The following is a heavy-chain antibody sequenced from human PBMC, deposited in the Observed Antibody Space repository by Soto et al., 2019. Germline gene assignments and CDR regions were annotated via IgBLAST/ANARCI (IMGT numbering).Heavy chain of an antibody. J-gene: IGHJ6*02. D-gene: IGHD6-25*01. CDR3: ARDREYSSGHYYYGMDV. CDR2: IYHSGST. Sequence: SETLSLTCTVSGGSISSSSYYWGWIRQPPGKGLEWIGNIYHSGSTNYNPSLKSRVTISVDKSKNQFSLKLSSVTAADTAVYYCARDREYSSGHYYYGMDVWGQGTTVTVSS. V-gene: IGHV4-39*07. CDR1: GGSISSSSYY.